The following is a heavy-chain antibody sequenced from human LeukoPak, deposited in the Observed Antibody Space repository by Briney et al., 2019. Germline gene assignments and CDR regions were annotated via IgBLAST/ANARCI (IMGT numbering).Heavy chain of an antibody. J-gene: IGHJ6*03. D-gene: IGHD5/OR15-5a*01. Sequence: GGSLRLSCAASGFTFSSYAMHWVRQAPGKGLEWVAVISYDGSNKYYADSVKGRFTISRDNSKNTLYLQMNSLRAEDTAVYYCANCVGLHYYMDVWGKGTTVTVSS. CDR2: ISYDGSNK. V-gene: IGHV3-30-3*01. CDR3: ANCVGLHYYMDV. CDR1: GFTFSSYA.